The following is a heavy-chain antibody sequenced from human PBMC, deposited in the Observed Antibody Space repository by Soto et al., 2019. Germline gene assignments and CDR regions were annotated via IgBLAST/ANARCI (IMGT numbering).Heavy chain of an antibody. CDR3: AKDYVSIVTMVRGVIIDAFDI. Sequence: GWSLRLSCASSVFTFISYGMHWVRQAPGKGLEWVAVISYDGSNKYYADSVKGRFTISRDNSKNTLYLQMNSLRAEDTAVYYCAKDYVSIVTMVRGVIIDAFDIWGQGTMVTVSS. V-gene: IGHV3-30*18. J-gene: IGHJ3*02. CDR1: VFTFISYG. D-gene: IGHD3-10*01. CDR2: ISYDGSNK.